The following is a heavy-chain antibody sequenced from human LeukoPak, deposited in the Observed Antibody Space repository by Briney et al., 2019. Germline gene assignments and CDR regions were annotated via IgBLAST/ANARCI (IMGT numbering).Heavy chain of an antibody. D-gene: IGHD6-19*01. CDR1: GGSVSSGSYS. J-gene: IGHJ4*02. V-gene: IGHV4-61*01. Sequence: SETLSLTCTVSGGSVSSGSYSWSWIRQPQGKGLEWIGYIYYSESTNYNPSLKSRVTISIDTSKNQFSLKLSSVTAADTAVYYCARVSGGSGWYYFDYWGQGTLVTVSS. CDR3: ARVSGGSGWYYFDY. CDR2: IYYSEST.